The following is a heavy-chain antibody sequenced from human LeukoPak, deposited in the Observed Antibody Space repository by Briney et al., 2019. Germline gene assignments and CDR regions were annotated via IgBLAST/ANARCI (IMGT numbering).Heavy chain of an antibody. V-gene: IGHV3-21*01. D-gene: IGHD2-15*01. J-gene: IGHJ4*02. CDR2: ISSSSSYI. CDR3: ARIHCSGGSCYSLDY. Sequence: GGSLRLSCAASGFTFSSYSMNWGRQAPAKGLEWVSSISSSSSYIYYADSVKGRFTISSDNAKNSLYLQMNSLRDEDTAVYYCARIHCSGGSCYSLDYWGQGTLVTVSS. CDR1: GFTFSSYS.